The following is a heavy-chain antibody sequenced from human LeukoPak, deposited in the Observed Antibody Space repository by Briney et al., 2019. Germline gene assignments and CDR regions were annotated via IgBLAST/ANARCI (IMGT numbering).Heavy chain of an antibody. J-gene: IGHJ4*02. D-gene: IGHD2-2*01. Sequence: PGGSLRLSCAASGFTFSNYGMSWVRQAPGKGLEWVTAISGSGDSTYYADSVKGRFTISRDNSKNTLYLQMSSLRAEDTAVYHCAKDRVGCSSSSCYEEGFDYWGQGTLVTVSS. CDR3: AKDRVGCSSSSCYEEGFDY. CDR1: GFTFSNYG. V-gene: IGHV3-23*01. CDR2: ISGSGDST.